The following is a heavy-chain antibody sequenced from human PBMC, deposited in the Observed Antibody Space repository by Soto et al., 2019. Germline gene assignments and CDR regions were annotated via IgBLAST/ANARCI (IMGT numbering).Heavy chain of an antibody. J-gene: IGHJ5*02. D-gene: IGHD3-3*01. CDR3: ARLDFRSVYYGGRFDP. CDR1: GGSISSGGYY. V-gene: IGHV4-31*03. CDR2: IYYSGST. Sequence: PSETLSLTCTVSGGSISSGGYYWSWIRQHPGKGLEWIGYIYYSGSTYYNPSLKGRVTASVDRSENQFSLKLTSVTASDTAVYYCARLDFRSVYYGGRFDPWGQGTLVTVSS.